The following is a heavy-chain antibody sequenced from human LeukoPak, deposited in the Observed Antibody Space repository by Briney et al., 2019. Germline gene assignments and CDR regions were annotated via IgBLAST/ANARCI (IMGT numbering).Heavy chain of an antibody. D-gene: IGHD6-13*01. Sequence: GGSLRLSCAASGFIFEDYAMHWVRQTPGKGLEWVSLISWDGESTYYADSVKGRFTISRDNSKNSLYLQMSSLRVEDTALYYCTKDDSGYTSSWSIDYWGQGTLVTVSS. CDR2: ISWDGEST. V-gene: IGHV3-43D*03. CDR3: TKDDSGYTSSWSIDY. CDR1: GFIFEDYA. J-gene: IGHJ4*02.